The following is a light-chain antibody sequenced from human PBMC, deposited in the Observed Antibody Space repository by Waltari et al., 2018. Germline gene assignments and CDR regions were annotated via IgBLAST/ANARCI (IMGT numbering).Light chain of an antibody. J-gene: IGLJ2*01. Sequence: SYELTQSPSVSVSPGQTASISCSGDKLEDRYVCWYQQKPGQSPVLVLHQDSKRPSGFPVLFSGFNSGNTATLTISDTQAMYEADYYCHAWYMNTYVVFCGGTKLTVL. CDR1: KLEDRY. CDR2: QDS. V-gene: IGLV3-1*01. CDR3: HAWYMNTYVV.